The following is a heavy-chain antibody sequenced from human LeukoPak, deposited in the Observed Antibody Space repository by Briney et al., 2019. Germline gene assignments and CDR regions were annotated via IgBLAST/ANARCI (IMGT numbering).Heavy chain of an antibody. CDR1: GFSFSGYS. CDR2: ISRGSHTI. CDR3: SRETTSGY. D-gene: IGHD1-1*01. J-gene: IGHJ4*02. Sequence: PGGSLRLSCAASGFSFSGYSMNWVRQPPGQGLEWISYISRGSHTIYYADSVRGRFTISRDDAKNSLYLQTNSLRAEDTGIYYCSRETTSGYWGQGTLVTVSS. V-gene: IGHV3-48*04.